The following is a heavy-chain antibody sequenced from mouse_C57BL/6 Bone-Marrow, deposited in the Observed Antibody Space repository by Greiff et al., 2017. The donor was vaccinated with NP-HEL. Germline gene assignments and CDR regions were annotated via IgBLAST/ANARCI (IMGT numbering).Heavy chain of an antibody. V-gene: IGHV5-4*01. CDR2: ISDGGSYT. CDR3: ARDRDYDYDWFAY. CDR1: GFTFSSYA. J-gene: IGHJ3*01. Sequence: DVKLVESGGGLVKPGGSLKLSCAASGFTFSSYAMSWVRQTPEKRLEWVATISDGGSYTYYPDNVKGRFTISRDNAKNNLYLQMSHLKSEDTAMYYCARDRDYDYDWFAYWGQGTLVTVSA. D-gene: IGHD2-4*01.